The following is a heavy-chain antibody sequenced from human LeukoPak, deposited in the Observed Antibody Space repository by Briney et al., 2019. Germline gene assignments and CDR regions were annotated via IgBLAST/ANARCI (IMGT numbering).Heavy chain of an antibody. D-gene: IGHD1-14*01. V-gene: IGHV4-39*07. CDR1: GGSISSSSYY. Sequence: SETLSLTCTVSGGSISSSSYYWGWIRQPPGKGLEWIGEINHSGSTNYNPSLKSRVTISVDTSKNQFSLKLSSVTAADTAVYYCARRINPFDYWGQGTLVTVSS. J-gene: IGHJ4*02. CDR3: ARRINPFDY. CDR2: INHSGST.